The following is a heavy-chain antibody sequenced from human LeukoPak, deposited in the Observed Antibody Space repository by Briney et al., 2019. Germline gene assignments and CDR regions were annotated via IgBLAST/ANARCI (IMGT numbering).Heavy chain of an antibody. Sequence: GGSLRLSCAASGFTFSSYAMSWVRQAPGKGLEWVSGSGSGGFTYYADSVKGRFTISRDNSKNTLYLQMNSLRADDTAVYYCAKGGSSWSEIDYWGQGTLVTVSS. CDR1: GFTFSSYA. V-gene: IGHV3-23*01. CDR3: AKGGSSWSEIDY. D-gene: IGHD6-13*01. J-gene: IGHJ4*02. CDR2: SGSGGFT.